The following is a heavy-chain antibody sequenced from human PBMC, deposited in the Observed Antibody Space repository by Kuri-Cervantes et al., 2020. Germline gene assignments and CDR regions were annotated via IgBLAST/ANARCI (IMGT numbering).Heavy chain of an antibody. CDR2: IYSGGST. D-gene: IGHD4-23*01. V-gene: IGHV3-53*01. CDR3: ARDDAVAGQGGYYYYYGMDV. Sequence: GESLKISCAASGFTFSSYGMHWVRQAPGKGLEWVAVIYSGGSTYYADSVKGRFTISRDNSKNTLYLQMNSLRAEDTAVYYCARDDAVAGQGGYYYYYGMDVWGQGTTVTVSS. CDR1: GFTFSSYG. J-gene: IGHJ6*02.